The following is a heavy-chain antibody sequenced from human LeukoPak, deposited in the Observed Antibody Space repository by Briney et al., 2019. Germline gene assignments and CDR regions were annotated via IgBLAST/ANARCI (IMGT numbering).Heavy chain of an antibody. Sequence: GGSLRLSCAASGFIFSNYWMSWVRQAPGKGLEWVAVIWYDGSNKYYADSVKGRFTISRDNSKNTLYLQMNSLRAEDTAVYYCARSYDSSGYDYFDYWGQGTLVTVSS. V-gene: IGHV3-33*08. CDR3: ARSYDSSGYDYFDY. J-gene: IGHJ4*02. D-gene: IGHD3-22*01. CDR2: IWYDGSNK. CDR1: GFIFSNYW.